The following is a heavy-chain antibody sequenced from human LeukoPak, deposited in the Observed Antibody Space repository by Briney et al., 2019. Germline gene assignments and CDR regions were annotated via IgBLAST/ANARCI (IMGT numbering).Heavy chain of an antibody. D-gene: IGHD5-18*01. J-gene: IGHJ3*02. CDR2: IYHSGNP. CDR1: GGSISSSSYY. CDR3: ARSSGYSYGPDNDAFDI. Sequence: SETLSLTCTVSGGSISSSSYYWGWIRQPPGKGLEWIGSIYHSGNPYYNPSLKSRVTISVDTSRDQFSLKLSSVTSADTAVHYCARSSGYSYGPDNDAFDIWGQGTMVTVSS. V-gene: IGHV4-39*01.